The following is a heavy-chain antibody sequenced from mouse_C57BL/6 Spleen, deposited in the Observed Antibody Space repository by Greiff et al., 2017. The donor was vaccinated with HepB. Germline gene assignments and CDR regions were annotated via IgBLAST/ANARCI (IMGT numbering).Heavy chain of an antibody. CDR2: IHPNSGST. CDR1: GYTFTSYW. J-gene: IGHJ1*03. Sequence: QVQLKQPGAELVKPGASVKLSCKASGYTFTSYWMHWVKQRPGQGLEWIGMIHPNSGSTNYNEKFKSKATLTVDKSSSTAYMQLSSLTSEDSAVYYCARLVYYYGSSYGYFDVWGTGTTVTVSS. V-gene: IGHV1-64*01. CDR3: ARLVYYYGSSYGYFDV. D-gene: IGHD1-1*01.